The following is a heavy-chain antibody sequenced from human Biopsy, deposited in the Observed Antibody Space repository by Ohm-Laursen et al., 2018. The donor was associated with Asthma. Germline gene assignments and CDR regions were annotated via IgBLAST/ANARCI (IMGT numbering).Heavy chain of an antibody. D-gene: IGHD3-22*01. Sequence: SLTLSLTCTVSNGSITSGGYFWTWIRQNPGRGQERNGFIYYWGSTCYNPSLKSRVSISINTSNNQFYLKLSSVTAADTAVYYCARAQDYYDSRGYYRSFDYWGQGTLVTVSS. J-gene: IGHJ4*02. V-gene: IGHV4-31*03. CDR3: ARAQDYYDSRGYYRSFDY. CDR2: IYYWGST. CDR1: NGSITSGGYF.